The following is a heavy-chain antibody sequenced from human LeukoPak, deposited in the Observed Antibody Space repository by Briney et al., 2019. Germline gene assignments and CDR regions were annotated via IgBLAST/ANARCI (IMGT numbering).Heavy chain of an antibody. CDR1: GFTFSSYA. CDR2: ISSNGGST. Sequence: GGSLRLSCSASGFTFSSYAMHWVRQAPGKGLEYVSVISSNGGSTYYADSVKGRFTISRDNSKNTLYLQMSSLRAEDTAVYYCVKGPGGYLNWGQGTLVTVSS. CDR3: VKGPGGYLN. J-gene: IGHJ4*02. D-gene: IGHD3-22*01. V-gene: IGHV3-64D*09.